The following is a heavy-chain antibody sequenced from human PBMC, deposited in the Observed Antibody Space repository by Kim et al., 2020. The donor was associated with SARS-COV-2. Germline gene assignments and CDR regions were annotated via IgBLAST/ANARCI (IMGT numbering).Heavy chain of an antibody. J-gene: IGHJ4*02. D-gene: IGHD2-15*01. V-gene: IGHV1-18*01. CDR3: ARDLRKYCSGGSCYPSH. CDR1: GYTFTSYG. Sequence: ASVKVSCKASGYTFTSYGISWVRQAPGQGLEWMGWISAYNGNTNYAQKLQGRVTMTTDTSTSTAYMELRSLRSDDTAVYYCARDLRKYCSGGSCYPSHWGQGTLVTVSS. CDR2: ISAYNGNT.